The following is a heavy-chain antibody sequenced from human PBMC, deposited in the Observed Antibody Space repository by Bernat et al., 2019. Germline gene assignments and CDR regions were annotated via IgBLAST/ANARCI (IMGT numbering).Heavy chain of an antibody. CDR1: GFTFSSNW. J-gene: IGHJ4*02. D-gene: IGHD2-15*01. V-gene: IGHV3-7*03. CDR2: IKEDGSEK. CDR3: ASEYGRSCDS. Sequence: EVQLVESGGGLVQPGGSLRLSCAASGFTFSSNWMSWVRQAPGKGLEWVANIKEDGSEKYYVDSVKGRFTISRDNAKNSLYLQMNSLRAEDTAVYYCASEYGRSCDSWGQGTLVTVSS.